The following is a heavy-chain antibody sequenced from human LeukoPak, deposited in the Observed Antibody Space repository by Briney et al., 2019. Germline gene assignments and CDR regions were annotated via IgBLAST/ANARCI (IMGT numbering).Heavy chain of an antibody. D-gene: IGHD3-9*01. V-gene: IGHV3-66*01. CDR2: IYSGGST. J-gene: IGHJ3*02. Sequence: GGSLRLSCAASAFTFSSYWMSWVRQAPGKGLEWVSVIYSGGSTYYTDSVKGRFTISRDDSKNTVYLQLNSLRGEDTAIYYCARSRYLDWGGAFDMWGQGTMATVSS. CDR1: AFTFSSYW. CDR3: ARSRYLDWGGAFDM.